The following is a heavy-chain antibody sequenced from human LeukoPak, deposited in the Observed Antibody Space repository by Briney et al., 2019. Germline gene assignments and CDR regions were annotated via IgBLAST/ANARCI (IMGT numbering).Heavy chain of an antibody. CDR3: ARDYGGNLDY. V-gene: IGHV4-61*02. D-gene: IGHD4-23*01. CDR1: GGSISSGSYY. J-gene: IGHJ4*02. Sequence: SSETLSLTCTVSGGSISSGSYYWSWIRQPAGKGLEWIGRIYTSGSTNYNPSLKSRVTISVDTSKNQFSLKLSSVTAADTAVYYCARDYGGNLDYWGQGTLVTVSS. CDR2: IYTSGST.